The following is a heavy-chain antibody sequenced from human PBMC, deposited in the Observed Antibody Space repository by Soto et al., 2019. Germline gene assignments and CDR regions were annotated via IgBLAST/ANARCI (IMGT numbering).Heavy chain of an antibody. Sequence: QVQLVQSGAEVRKPGSSVKVSCKASGGTFSRHAISWVRQAPGQGLEWMGGIIPIFGTANHAQKFQGRVTIIADESTSTVYRELSSLRSEDTAMYYCARWWGYYSNDYYYAYLGQGTLGIVSS. CDR3: ARWWGYYSNDYYYAY. J-gene: IGHJ4*02. V-gene: IGHV1-69*01. CDR1: GGTFSRHA. D-gene: IGHD3-22*01. CDR2: IIPIFGTA.